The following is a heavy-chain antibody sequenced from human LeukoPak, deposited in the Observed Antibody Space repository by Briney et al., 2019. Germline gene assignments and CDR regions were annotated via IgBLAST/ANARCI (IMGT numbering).Heavy chain of an antibody. J-gene: IGHJ4*02. CDR3: SGSYFRSYYFDY. Sequence: SQTLSLTCTVSGGSISSGGYYWSWIRQHPGKGLEWIGYIYYSGSTYYNPSLKSRVTISVDTSKNQFSLKLSSVTAADTAVYYGSGSYFRSYYFDYWGQGTLVTVSS. V-gene: IGHV4-31*09. CDR2: IYYSGST. D-gene: IGHD3-10*01. CDR1: GGSISSGGYY.